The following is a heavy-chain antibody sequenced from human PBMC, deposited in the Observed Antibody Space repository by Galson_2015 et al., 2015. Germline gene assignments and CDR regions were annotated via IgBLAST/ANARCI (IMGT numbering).Heavy chain of an antibody. J-gene: IGHJ4*02. CDR2: ISYSEST. D-gene: IGHD6-19*01. CDR3: ASHSSGWYLGY. V-gene: IGHV4-39*01. Sequence: LSLTCTVSGGSISSSSYYWGWIRQPPGKGLEWIGTISYSESTYYNPSLKSRLTISVDTSKNQFPLRLSSVTATDTAVYYCASHSSGWYLGYWGQGTLVTVSS. CDR1: GGSISSSSYY.